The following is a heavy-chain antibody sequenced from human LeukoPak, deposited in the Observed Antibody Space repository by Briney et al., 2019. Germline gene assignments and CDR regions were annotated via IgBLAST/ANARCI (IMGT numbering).Heavy chain of an antibody. D-gene: IGHD6-13*01. CDR2: ISSSSSYT. CDR1: GFTFISYS. V-gene: IGHV3-21*06. Sequence: GGSLRLSCAASGFTFISYSMHWVRQAPGKGLEWVSSISSSSSYTDYGDSVKGRFTISRDNAKNSLDLQMNSLRAEDTAVYFCARGGAVIAAGFDYWGQGTLVTVSS. CDR3: ARGGAVIAAGFDY. J-gene: IGHJ4*02.